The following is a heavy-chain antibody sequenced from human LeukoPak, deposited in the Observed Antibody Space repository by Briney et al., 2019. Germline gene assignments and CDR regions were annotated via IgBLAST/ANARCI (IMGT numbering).Heavy chain of an antibody. Sequence: SETLSLTCAVYGGSFSGYYWSWIRQPPGKELEWIGEINHSGSTNYNPSLKSRVTISVDTSKNQFSLKLSSVTAADTAVYYCARRRCSSTSCYKANAFDIWGQGTMVTVSS. CDR3: ARRRCSSTSCYKANAFDI. V-gene: IGHV4-34*01. D-gene: IGHD2-2*02. J-gene: IGHJ3*02. CDR2: INHSGST. CDR1: GGSFSGYY.